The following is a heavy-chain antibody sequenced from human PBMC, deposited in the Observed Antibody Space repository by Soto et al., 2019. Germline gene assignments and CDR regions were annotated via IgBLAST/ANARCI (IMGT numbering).Heavy chain of an antibody. V-gene: IGHV3-23*01. CDR2: ISRYGDIT. CDR3: ARDRYSSGWLDAFDI. Sequence: GGSLRLSCAASGFTFNIYAMTWVRQAPGKGLEWVSAISRYGDITYYADSVEGRFSISRHSSKNTVYLQMNSLRAEDTAVYYCARDRYSSGWLDAFDIWGQGTMVTVSS. J-gene: IGHJ3*02. D-gene: IGHD6-19*01. CDR1: GFTFNIYA.